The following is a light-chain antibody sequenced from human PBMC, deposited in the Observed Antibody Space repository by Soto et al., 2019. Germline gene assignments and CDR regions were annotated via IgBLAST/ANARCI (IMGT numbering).Light chain of an antibody. CDR1: SSNIVNYNP. Sequence: QSALTQPASVSGSPGQSITISCSGTSSNIVNYNPVSWYQHHPGKAPKLIIYDDTKRPSGVSNRFSGSKSDNTASLTISGLQPEDEADYHCCSYAGTTVTFGGGTKLTVL. CDR2: DDT. V-gene: IGLV2-23*01. J-gene: IGLJ2*01. CDR3: CSYAGTTVT.